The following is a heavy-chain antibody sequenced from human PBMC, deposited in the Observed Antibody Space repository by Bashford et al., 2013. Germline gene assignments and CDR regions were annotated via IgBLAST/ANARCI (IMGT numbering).Heavy chain of an antibody. CDR3: ARQGLREWANPNWFDP. CDR1: GYNFPTYW. V-gene: IGHV5-51*01. D-gene: IGHD2-8*01. CDR2: ISPGDSAV. J-gene: IGHJ5*02. Sequence: ESLEVLLVKEFFGYNFPTYWIASGAPDARERPGVGXGSISPGDSAVRYSPSFQGQVTISVDKSINIAYLQWSSLKASDSAMYYCARQGLREWANPNWFDPWGQGTLVTVSS.